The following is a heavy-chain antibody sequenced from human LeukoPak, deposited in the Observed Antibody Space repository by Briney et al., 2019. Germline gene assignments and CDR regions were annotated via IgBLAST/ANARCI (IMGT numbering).Heavy chain of an antibody. J-gene: IGHJ4*02. D-gene: IGHD1-1*01. CDR3: AKPRTTDRGPFDY. Sequence: PGGSLRLSCAASGFTFSSYGMHWVRQAPGKGLEWVAVISYDGSNKFFADSVKGRFTISRDNSKNTLYLQMSSLRAEDTAVYYCAKPRTTDRGPFDYWGQGTLVTVSS. V-gene: IGHV3-30*18. CDR1: GFTFSSYG. CDR2: ISYDGSNK.